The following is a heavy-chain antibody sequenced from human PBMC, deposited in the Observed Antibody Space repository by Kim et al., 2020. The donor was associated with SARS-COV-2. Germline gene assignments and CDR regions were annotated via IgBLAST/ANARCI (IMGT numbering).Heavy chain of an antibody. D-gene: IGHD1-1*01. V-gene: IGHV3-74*01. Sequence: GGSLRLSCTASGVSVTTYWMHWVRQVPGKGLQWVSRLNNGGTSSTYADFLKGRFAISRDNLKATLYLRMTRLRAEDTAVYFCARGGVTGSLLDYWGQGTLVTVSS. J-gene: IGHJ4*02. CDR2: LNNGGTSS. CDR1: GVSVTTYW. CDR3: ARGGVTGSLLDY.